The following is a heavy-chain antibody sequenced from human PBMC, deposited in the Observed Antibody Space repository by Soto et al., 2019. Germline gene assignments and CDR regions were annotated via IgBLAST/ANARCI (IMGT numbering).Heavy chain of an antibody. V-gene: IGHV3-23*01. CDR2: ISSSCDST. CDR1: GFTFGSYA. CDR3: AKSDTALSYGFDP. D-gene: IGHD5-18*01. J-gene: IGHJ5*02. Sequence: GSLRLSCAASGFTFGSYAMIWVRQAPGKGLGWVSTISSSCDSTYYADSVKGRFTVSRDYSMNTLYMQMNSLRAEDTAVYYCAKSDTALSYGFDPWGQGTLVTVSS.